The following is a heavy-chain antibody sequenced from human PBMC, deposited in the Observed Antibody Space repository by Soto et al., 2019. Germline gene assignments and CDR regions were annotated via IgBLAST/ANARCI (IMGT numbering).Heavy chain of an antibody. CDR3: ARGTYYFYMDV. CDR2: IYSRGNT. J-gene: IGHJ6*03. Sequence: QVQLQESGPGLVKPSQTLSLTCTVSAGSIGSGFFYWSWLRQHPGKGLVWIGYIYSRGNTYYNQSLKSRVTISLDTSDIQFSLTLSSVTAADTAVYYCARGTYYFYMDVWGKGTTVTVSS. V-gene: IGHV4-31*03. CDR1: AGSIGSGFFY.